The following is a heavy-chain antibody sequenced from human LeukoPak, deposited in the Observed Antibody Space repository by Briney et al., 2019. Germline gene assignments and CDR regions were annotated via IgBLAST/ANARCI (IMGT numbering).Heavy chain of an antibody. J-gene: IGHJ4*02. D-gene: IGHD2-2*01. V-gene: IGHV1-69*01. CDR3: ARDREGMGVVPAAIGY. Sequence: GASVKVSCKASGGTFSSYTISWVRQAPGQGLEWMGGIIPIFGTANYAQKFQGRVTITADESTSTVYMDLSSLRSEDTAVYYCARDREGMGVVPAAIGYWGQGILVSVIS. CDR2: IIPIFGTA. CDR1: GGTFSSYT.